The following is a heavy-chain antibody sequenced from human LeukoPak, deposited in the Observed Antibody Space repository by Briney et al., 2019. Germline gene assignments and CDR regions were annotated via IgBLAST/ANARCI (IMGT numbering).Heavy chain of an antibody. CDR3: ARENAKGCDILTGLQYYYYGMDV. CDR2: IYYSGST. V-gene: IGHV4-31*03. J-gene: IGHJ6*02. Sequence: SETLSLTCTVSGGSISSGGYYWSWIRQHPGKGLEWIGYIYYSGSTYYNPSLKSRVTISVDTSKNQFSLKLSSVTAADTAVYYCARENAKGCDILTGLQYYYYGMDVWGQGTTVTVSS. D-gene: IGHD3-9*01. CDR1: GGSISSGGYY.